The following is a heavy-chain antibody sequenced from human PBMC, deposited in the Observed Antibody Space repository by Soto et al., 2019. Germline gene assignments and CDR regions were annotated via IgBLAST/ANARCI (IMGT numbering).Heavy chain of an antibody. J-gene: IGHJ4*01. CDR3: ARVSGGSYSPSYYFDY. Sequence: PGGSLRLSCAASGFTFSSYGMHWVRQAPGKGLEWVAVIWYDGSNKYYADSVKGRFTISRDNSKNTLYLQMNSLRAEDTAVYYCARVSGGSYSPSYYFDYWGHGTLVTVSS. CDR1: GFTFSSYG. CDR2: IWYDGSNK. D-gene: IGHD1-26*01. V-gene: IGHV3-33*01.